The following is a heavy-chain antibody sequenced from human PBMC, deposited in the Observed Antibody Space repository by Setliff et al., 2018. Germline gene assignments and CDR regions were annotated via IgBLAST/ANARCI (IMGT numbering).Heavy chain of an antibody. CDR1: SGSMRNYY. D-gene: IGHD2-2*01. Sequence: SETLSLTCSVSSGSMRNYYWIWIRQPAGEGLEWIGRIYTSGSTNYNPSPKRRVTISLEMSKNQFSLTLSSVTAADTAVYYCARARPATIAGVVPGVADFGIDVWGQGTTVTVSS. CDR2: IYTSGST. V-gene: IGHV4-4*07. CDR3: ARARPATIAGVVPGVADFGIDV. J-gene: IGHJ6*02.